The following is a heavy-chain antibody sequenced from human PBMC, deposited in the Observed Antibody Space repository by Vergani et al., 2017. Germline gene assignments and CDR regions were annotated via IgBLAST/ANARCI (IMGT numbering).Heavy chain of an antibody. D-gene: IGHD6-6*01. CDR1: GYTFTSYY. V-gene: IGHV1-46*03. J-gene: IGHJ4*02. CDR2: INPSGGST. CDR3: ARDKRGSPDRYSSSFGFDY. Sequence: QVQLVQSGAEVKKPGASVKVSCKASGYTFTSYYMHWVRQAPGQGLEWMGIINPSGGSTSYAQKFQGRVTMTRDTSTSTVYMELSSLRSEDTAVYYCARDKRGSPDRYSSSFGFDYWGQGTLVTVSS.